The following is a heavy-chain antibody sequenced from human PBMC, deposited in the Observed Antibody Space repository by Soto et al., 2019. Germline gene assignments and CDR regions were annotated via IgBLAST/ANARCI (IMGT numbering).Heavy chain of an antibody. Sequence: GGSLRLSCAASGFTFSSYAMHWVRQAPGKGLEWVAVISYDGSNKYYADSVKGRFTISRDNSKNTLYLQMNSLRAEDTAVYYCASSRNYYDSSGGFDYWGQGTLVTVSS. J-gene: IGHJ4*02. V-gene: IGHV3-30-3*01. D-gene: IGHD3-22*01. CDR1: GFTFSSYA. CDR3: ASSRNYYDSSGGFDY. CDR2: ISYDGSNK.